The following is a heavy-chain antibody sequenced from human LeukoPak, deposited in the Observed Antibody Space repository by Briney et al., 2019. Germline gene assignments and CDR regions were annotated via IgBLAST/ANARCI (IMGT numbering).Heavy chain of an antibody. D-gene: IGHD1-26*01. Sequence: PSETLSLTCTVSGGSISTYYWTWIRQPPGKGLEWIGYIYYSGNTNYNPSLKSRVTISVDTSKNQFSLRLTSVTAADTAVYYCARQARGSYIFDYWGQGTLVTVSS. CDR1: GGSISTYY. CDR3: ARQARGSYIFDY. CDR2: IYYSGNT. V-gene: IGHV4-59*01. J-gene: IGHJ4*02.